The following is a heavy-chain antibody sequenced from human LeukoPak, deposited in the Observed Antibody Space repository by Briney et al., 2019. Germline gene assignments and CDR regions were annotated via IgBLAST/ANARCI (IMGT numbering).Heavy chain of an antibody. CDR2: INPNSGGT. D-gene: IGHD3-10*01. CDR1: GYTFTGYY. CDR3: ARSAMVRGGYGLDV. J-gene: IGHJ6*02. Sequence: ASVKVSCKASGYTFTGYYMHWVRQAPGQGLEWMGWINPNSGGTNYAQKFQGRVTMARDTSISTAYMELSRLRSDDTAVYYCARSAMVRGGYGLDVWGQGTTVTVSS. V-gene: IGHV1-2*02.